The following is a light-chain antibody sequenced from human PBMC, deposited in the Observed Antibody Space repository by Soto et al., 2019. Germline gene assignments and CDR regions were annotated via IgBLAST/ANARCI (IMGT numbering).Light chain of an antibody. J-gene: IGKJ1*01. CDR1: QSVSSN. V-gene: IGKV3-15*01. CDR3: QQYHNWPPWT. Sequence: EIVMTQSPATLSVSPGERATLSCRASQSVSSNLAWYQQKPGQAPRLLIYGAFTRATGIPARFSGSGSGTEFTLTISSLQSEDFAVYYCQQYHNWPPWTFGQGTKVEIK. CDR2: GAF.